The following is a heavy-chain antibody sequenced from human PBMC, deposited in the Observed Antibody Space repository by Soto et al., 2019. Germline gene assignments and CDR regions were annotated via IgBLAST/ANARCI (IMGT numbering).Heavy chain of an antibody. Sequence: QVQLVQSGAEVKKPGSSVKVSCKASGGTFSSYAISWVRQAPGQGLEWMGGIIPIFGTANYAQKLQGRVTITADESTSTAYMDLSSLRSEDTAVDYCARAPPDLAAFDIWGQGTMVTVSS. CDR3: ARAPPDLAAFDI. CDR2: IIPIFGTA. J-gene: IGHJ3*02. CDR1: GGTFSSYA. V-gene: IGHV1-69*01.